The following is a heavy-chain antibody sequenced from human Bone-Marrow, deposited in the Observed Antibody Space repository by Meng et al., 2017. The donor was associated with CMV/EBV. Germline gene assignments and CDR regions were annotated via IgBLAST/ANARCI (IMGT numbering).Heavy chain of an antibody. D-gene: IGHD3-10*01. V-gene: IGHV1-18*01. CDR3: VWITMVRGVTGGVGFDP. J-gene: IGHJ5*02. CDR1: GYTFTSYG. CDR2: ISAYNGNT. Sequence: QVPGGPSGAEVKKPGAQGKVSCKASGYTFTSYGISWVRQAPGQGLEWMGWISAYNGNTNYAQKLQGRVTMTTDTSTSTAYMELRSLRSDDTAVYYCVWITMVRGVTGGVGFDPWGQGTLVTVSS.